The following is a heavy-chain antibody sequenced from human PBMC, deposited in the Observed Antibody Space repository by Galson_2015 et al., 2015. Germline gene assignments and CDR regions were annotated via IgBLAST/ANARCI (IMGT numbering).Heavy chain of an antibody. CDR3: ARSQRITMIVVVPGAFDI. J-gene: IGHJ3*02. Sequence: TLSLTCTVSGGSISSGGYYWSWIRQHPGKGLEWIGYIYYSGSTYYNPSLKSRVTISVDTSKNQFSLKLSSVTAADTAVYYCARSQRITMIVVVPGAFDIWGQGTMVTVSS. CDR1: GGSISSGGYY. V-gene: IGHV4-31*03. CDR2: IYYSGST. D-gene: IGHD3-22*01.